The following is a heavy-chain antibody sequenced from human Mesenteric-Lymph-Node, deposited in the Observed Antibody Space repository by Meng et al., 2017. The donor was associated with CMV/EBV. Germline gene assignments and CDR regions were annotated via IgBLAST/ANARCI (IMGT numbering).Heavy chain of an antibody. CDR2: IYYSGST. Sequence: SETLSLTCAVYGGSFSGYYWSWIRQPPGKGLEWIGYIYYSGSTSYNPSLQSRVTVSVDTSKNQFSLKLTSVTAADTAVYYCARAVLVVAYYFDSWGQGTLVTVS. CDR1: GGSFSGYY. V-gene: IGHV4-59*01. CDR3: ARAVLVVAYYFDS. D-gene: IGHD2-15*01. J-gene: IGHJ4*02.